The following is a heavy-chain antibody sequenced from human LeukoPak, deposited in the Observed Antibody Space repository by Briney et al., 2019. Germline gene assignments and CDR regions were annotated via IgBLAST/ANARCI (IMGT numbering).Heavy chain of an antibody. CDR2: INHSGST. Sequence: SETLSLTCAVYGGSFSGYYRSWIRQPPGKGLEWIGEINHSGSTNYNPSLKSRVTISVDTSKNQFSLKLSSVTAADTAVYYCARIERVHDFWSGRPMDVWGKGTTVTVSS. CDR3: ARIERVHDFWSGRPMDV. V-gene: IGHV4-34*01. J-gene: IGHJ6*03. CDR1: GGSFSGYY. D-gene: IGHD3-3*01.